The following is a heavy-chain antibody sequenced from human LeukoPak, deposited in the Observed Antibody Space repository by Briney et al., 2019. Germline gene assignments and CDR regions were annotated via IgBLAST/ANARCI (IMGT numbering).Heavy chain of an antibody. CDR2: IYTSGST. J-gene: IGHJ4*02. D-gene: IGHD5-18*01. V-gene: IGHV3-53*01. CDR1: GFSVSSNY. CDR3: ARSMKRGYSYGYNLDY. Sequence: GGSLRLSCAASGFSVSSNYMSWVRQAPGKGLEWVSVIYTSGSTYYADSVNGRFTISRDNSKSMLYLQMNSLRAEDTAVYYCARSMKRGYSYGYNLDYWGQGTLVTVSS.